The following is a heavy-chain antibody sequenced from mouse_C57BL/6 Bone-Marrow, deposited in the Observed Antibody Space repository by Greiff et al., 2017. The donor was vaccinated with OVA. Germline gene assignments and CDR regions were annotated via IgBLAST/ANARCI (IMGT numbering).Heavy chain of an antibody. J-gene: IGHJ3*01. Sequence: EVHLVESGGGLVQPGGSMKLSCVASGFTFSNYWMNWVRQSPEKGLEWVAQIRLKSDNYATHYAESVKGRFTISRDDSKSSVYLQMNNLRAEDTGIYYCTAGTVESSAYWGQGTLVTVSA. CDR3: TAGTVESSAY. D-gene: IGHD1-1*01. CDR2: IRLKSDNYAT. CDR1: GFTFSNYW. V-gene: IGHV6-3*01.